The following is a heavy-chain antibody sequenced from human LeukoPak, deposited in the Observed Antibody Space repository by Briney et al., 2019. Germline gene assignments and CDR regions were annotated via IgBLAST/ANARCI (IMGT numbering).Heavy chain of an antibody. CDR1: GFTFSNYW. Sequence: PGGSLRLSCAASGFTFSNYWMSWVRQAPGKGLEWVANIREDGSEKYYVDSVKGQFTISRDNAKNSLYLQMNSLRAEDTAVYYCARDVSRISDYWGQGTLVTVSS. D-gene: IGHD2-15*01. CDR3: ARDVSRISDY. CDR2: IREDGSEK. V-gene: IGHV3-7*03. J-gene: IGHJ4*02.